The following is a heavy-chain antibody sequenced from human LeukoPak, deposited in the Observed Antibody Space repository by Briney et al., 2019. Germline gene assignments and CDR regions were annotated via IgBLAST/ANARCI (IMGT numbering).Heavy chain of an antibody. Sequence: GGFLRLSCAASGLSLNSYAIHWVRQAPGKGLEWVTAISYDGSNKHYADSVRGRFTISRDNSKNTLYLQMNSLRSDDTAVYYCAQGGSEIYYFYHGMDVWGRGTTVTVSS. CDR2: ISYDGSNK. D-gene: IGHD3-10*01. J-gene: IGHJ6*02. CDR1: GLSLNSYA. V-gene: IGHV3-30*03. CDR3: AQGGSEIYYFYHGMDV.